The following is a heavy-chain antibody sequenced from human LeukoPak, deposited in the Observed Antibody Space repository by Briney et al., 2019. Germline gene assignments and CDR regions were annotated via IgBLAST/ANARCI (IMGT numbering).Heavy chain of an antibody. V-gene: IGHV4-34*01. CDR1: GGSFSGYY. CDR2: INHSGST. Sequence: SETLSLTCAVYGGSFSGYYWSWIRQPPGKGLEWIGEINHSGSTNYNPSLKSRVTISVDTSKNQFSLKLSSVTAADTAVYYCARWGTYASTSNRFDPWGQGTLVTVSS. D-gene: IGHD2-2*01. CDR3: ARWGTYASTSNRFDP. J-gene: IGHJ5*02.